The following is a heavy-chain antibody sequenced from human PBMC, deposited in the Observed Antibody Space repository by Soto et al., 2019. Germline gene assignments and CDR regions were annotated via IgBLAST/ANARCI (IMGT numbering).Heavy chain of an antibody. CDR3: ASYTAPSHGFDY. CDR1: GYSICSGYY. D-gene: IGHD5-18*01. J-gene: IGHJ4*02. CDR2: IYHSGST. V-gene: IGHV4-38-2*01. Sequence: PSETLALTCAVCGYSICSGYYWGWIRQPPGKGLEWIGSIYHSGSTYYNPSLKSRVTISVDTSKNQFSLKLSSVTAADTAVYYSASYTAPSHGFDYWGQGTLVTSPQ.